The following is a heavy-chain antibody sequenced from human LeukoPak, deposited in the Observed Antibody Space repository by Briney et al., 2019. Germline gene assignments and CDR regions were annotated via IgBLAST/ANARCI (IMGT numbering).Heavy chain of an antibody. CDR3: ARLGVIPAPDH. CDR1: RYTFTSFG. V-gene: IGHV1-18*01. Sequence: SVKVSSKTSRYTFTSFGATWGRQAPGQGLEWMGWISAYNGDTGSAEKFQDRVTLTTDTSTSTAYLELTPRTSDDTAVYYCARLGVIPAPDHWGQGNLVTVSS. CDR2: ISAYNGDT. D-gene: IGHD2-2*01. J-gene: IGHJ5*02.